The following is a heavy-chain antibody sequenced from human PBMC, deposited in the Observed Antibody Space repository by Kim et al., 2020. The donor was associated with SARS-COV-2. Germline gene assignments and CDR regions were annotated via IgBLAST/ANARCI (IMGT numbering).Heavy chain of an antibody. D-gene: IGHD4-17*01. CDR2: ISDDGTST. CDR3: ARGKGPYGWFDP. J-gene: IGHJ5*02. Sequence: GGSLRLSCAASVFTVSSYWMHWVRHAPGKGLIWVSRISDDGTSTFYADSVKGRFTISRDSATNTLFLQMNSLRVEDTGVYFCARGKGPYGWFDPWGQGT. V-gene: IGHV3-74*01. CDR1: VFTVSSYW.